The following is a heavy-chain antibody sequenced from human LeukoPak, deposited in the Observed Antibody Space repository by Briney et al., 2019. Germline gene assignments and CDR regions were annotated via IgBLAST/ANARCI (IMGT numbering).Heavy chain of an antibody. CDR2: IYYSGST. V-gene: IGHV4-39*02. Sequence: PSETLSLTCTVSGGSISSSSYYWGWIRQPPGKGLEWIGSIYYSGSTYYNPSLKSRVTISVDTSKNQFPLKLSSVTAADTAVYYCARDLMGYSSGWYGEEDYWGQGTLVTVSS. CDR1: GGSISSSSYY. CDR3: ARDLMGYSSGWYGEEDY. D-gene: IGHD6-19*01. J-gene: IGHJ4*02.